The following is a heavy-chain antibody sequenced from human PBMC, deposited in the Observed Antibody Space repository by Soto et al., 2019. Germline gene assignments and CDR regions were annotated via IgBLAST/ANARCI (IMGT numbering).Heavy chain of an antibody. V-gene: IGHV4-30-4*01. J-gene: IGHJ6*02. D-gene: IGHD3-3*01. CDR1: GGSISSGDYY. CDR3: ARAPTFGVVKPVDYYGMDD. Sequence: LSLTCTVSGGSISSGDYYWSWIRQPPGKGLEWIGYIYYSGSTYYNPSLKSRVTISVDTSTNQFSLKLSSVTPADTAVYYCARAPTFGVVKPVDYYGMDDWGQGTTVTVSS. CDR2: IYYSGST.